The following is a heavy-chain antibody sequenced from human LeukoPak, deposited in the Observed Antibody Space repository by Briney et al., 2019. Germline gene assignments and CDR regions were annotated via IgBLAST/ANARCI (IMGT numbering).Heavy chain of an antibody. J-gene: IGHJ4*02. CDR3: AREYSGWYPFDY. CDR1: GFTFSSYS. D-gene: IGHD6-19*01. Sequence: GGSLRLSCAASGFTFSSYSMNWVHQAPGKGREWVSSISSSSGYIYYADSVKGRFTISRDNAKNSLYLQMNSLRAEDTAVYYCAREYSGWYPFDYWGQGTLVTVSS. CDR2: ISSSSGYI. V-gene: IGHV3-21*01.